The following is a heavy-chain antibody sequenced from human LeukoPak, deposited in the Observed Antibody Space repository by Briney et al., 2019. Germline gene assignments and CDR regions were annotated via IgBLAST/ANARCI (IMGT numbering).Heavy chain of an antibody. CDR1: GFAFDTYS. CDR3: ARAGSTNSWFDP. Sequence: GGSLRLSCAASGFAFDTYSMIWVRQAPGKGLEWVSSISSWSSFIYSADSVTGRFTISRDNAKNSLCLQMNSLRAEDTAVYYCARAGSTNSWFDPWGQGTLVIVSS. V-gene: IGHV3-21*01. J-gene: IGHJ5*02. D-gene: IGHD2-2*01. CDR2: ISSWSSFI.